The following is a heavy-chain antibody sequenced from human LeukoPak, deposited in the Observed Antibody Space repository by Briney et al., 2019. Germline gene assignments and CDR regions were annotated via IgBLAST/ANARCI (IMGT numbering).Heavy chain of an antibody. Sequence: PGRSPRLSCAASGFTFSSYGMHWVRQAPGMGLVWVSRISGDGSTTSYADSVKGRFTISRDNAKNTLYLQMNSLRAEDTAVYYCARLDILTGNYYYFNFWGQGTLVTVSS. J-gene: IGHJ4*02. V-gene: IGHV3-74*01. CDR1: GFTFSSYG. D-gene: IGHD3-9*01. CDR3: ARLDILTGNYYYFNF. CDR2: ISGDGSTT.